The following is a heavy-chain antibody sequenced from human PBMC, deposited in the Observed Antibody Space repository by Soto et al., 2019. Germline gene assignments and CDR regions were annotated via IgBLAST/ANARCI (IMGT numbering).Heavy chain of an antibody. CDR1: GYTFTDYY. V-gene: IGHV1-2*04. D-gene: IGHD6-19*01. Sequence: ASVKVSCKTSGYTFTDYYIHWVRQAPGQGLEWMGWLNPNTGGINYAQRFRGWVTMTRDTSISTAYMELSRLKSDDTAVYYCARESEAVAGTEFDYWGQGTPVTVSS. CDR2: LNPNTGGI. J-gene: IGHJ4*02. CDR3: ARESEAVAGTEFDY.